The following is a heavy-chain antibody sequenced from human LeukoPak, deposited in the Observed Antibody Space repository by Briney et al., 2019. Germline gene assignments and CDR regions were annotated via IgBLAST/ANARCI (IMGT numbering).Heavy chain of an antibody. J-gene: IGHJ6*02. V-gene: IGHV4-30-4*01. Sequence: ASQTLSLTCTVSGGSISSGDYYWSWIRQPPGKGLEWIGYIYYIGSTYYNPSLESRVTISVDTSRNQFSLKLSSVTAADTAVYYCARDSTMPRGYYYGMDVWGQGTTVTVSS. CDR3: ARDSTMPRGYYYGMDV. D-gene: IGHD2-2*01. CDR2: IYYIGST. CDR1: GGSISSGDYY.